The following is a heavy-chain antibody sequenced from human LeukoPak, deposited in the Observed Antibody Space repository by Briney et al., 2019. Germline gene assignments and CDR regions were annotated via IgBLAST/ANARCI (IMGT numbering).Heavy chain of an antibody. CDR3: ASKYYYGSGTWGPFDY. Sequence: PGGSLRLSCAASGFTFSSYGMHWVRQAPGKGLEWVAVISYDGSNKYYADSVKGRFTISRDNSKNTLYLQMNSLRAEDTAVYYCASKYYYGSGTWGPFDYWGQGTLVTLSS. V-gene: IGHV3-30*03. CDR1: GFTFSSYG. J-gene: IGHJ4*02. D-gene: IGHD3-10*01. CDR2: ISYDGSNK.